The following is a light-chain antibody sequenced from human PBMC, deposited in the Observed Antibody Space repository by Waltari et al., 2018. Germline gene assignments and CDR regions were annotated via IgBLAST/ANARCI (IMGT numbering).Light chain of an antibody. J-gene: IGLJ2*01. Sequence: SYELTQPPSVSVSPGQTARTTCSGEVLSPQYGYWYKRKPGQAPVLLMYKDTERPSGIPERFSGSSSGTTLTLTITGVQAEDEADYFCQSTDRVGDDVVFGGGTKLTVL. CDR3: QSTDRVGDDVV. V-gene: IGLV3-25*03. CDR1: VLSPQY. CDR2: KDT.